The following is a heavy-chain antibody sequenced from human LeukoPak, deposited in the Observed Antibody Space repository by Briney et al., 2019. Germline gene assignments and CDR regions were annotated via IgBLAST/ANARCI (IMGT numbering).Heavy chain of an antibody. V-gene: IGHV1-46*01. CDR1: GYTFTSYY. CDR3: ARATGYYNGYYYYGMDV. Sequence: GASVKVSCKASGYTFTSYYMHWERQAPGQGLEWMGIINPSGGSTSYAQKFQGRVTMTRDTSTSTVYMELSSLRSEDTAVYYCARATGYYNGYYYYGMDVWGQGTTVTVSS. J-gene: IGHJ6*02. D-gene: IGHD3-9*01. CDR2: INPSGGST.